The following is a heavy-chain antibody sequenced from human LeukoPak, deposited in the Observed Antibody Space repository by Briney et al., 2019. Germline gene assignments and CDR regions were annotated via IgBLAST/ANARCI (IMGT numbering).Heavy chain of an antibody. CDR3: ARVKDSSGYSGLFDY. Sequence: ASVKVSCKASGYTFTSYYMHWVRQAPGQGLEWMGIINPSGGSTSYAQKFQGRVTMTRDTSTSTVYMELSSLRPDDMAVYYCARVKDSSGYSGLFDYWGQGTLVTVSS. CDR2: INPSGGST. J-gene: IGHJ4*02. CDR1: GYTFTSYY. V-gene: IGHV1-46*01. D-gene: IGHD3-22*01.